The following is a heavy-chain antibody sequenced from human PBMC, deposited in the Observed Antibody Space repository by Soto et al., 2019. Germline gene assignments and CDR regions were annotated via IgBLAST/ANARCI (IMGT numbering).Heavy chain of an antibody. Sequence: GESLKISCKGSGYSFTSYWISWVRQMPGKGLEWMGRIDPSDSYTNYSPSFQGHVTISADKSISTAYLQWSSLKASDTAMYYCARHSREGITIFGVVILPMDYWGQGTLVTVSS. CDR3: ARHSREGITIFGVVILPMDY. V-gene: IGHV5-10-1*01. J-gene: IGHJ4*02. D-gene: IGHD3-3*01. CDR1: GYSFTSYW. CDR2: IDPSDSYT.